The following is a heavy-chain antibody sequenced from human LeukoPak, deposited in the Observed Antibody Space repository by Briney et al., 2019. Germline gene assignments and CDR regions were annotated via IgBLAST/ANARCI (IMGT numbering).Heavy chain of an antibody. CDR1: GYSISSGYS. D-gene: IGHD6-19*01. Sequence: SETLSLTCAVSGYSISSGYSWGWIRPPPGHGLQWIGGIYHSGTTYYNPSLKRRATISVDTSQNQFSLKLSSVTAADTAVYYCVKYSGWYVDYWGQGTLVTVSS. CDR2: IYHSGTT. V-gene: IGHV4-38-2*01. CDR3: VKYSGWYVDY. J-gene: IGHJ4*02.